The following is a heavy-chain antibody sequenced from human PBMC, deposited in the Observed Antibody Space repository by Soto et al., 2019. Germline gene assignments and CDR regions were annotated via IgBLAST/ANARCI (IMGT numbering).Heavy chain of an antibody. J-gene: IGHJ3*02. Sequence: GGSLRLSCAAPGFTFSSYAMSWVRQAPGKGLEWVSAISGSGGSTYYADSVKGRFTISRDNSKNTLYLQMNSLRAEDTAVYYCAKRPFLEWLLYDAFDIWGQGTMVTVSS. D-gene: IGHD3-3*01. V-gene: IGHV3-23*01. CDR1: GFTFSSYA. CDR3: AKRPFLEWLLYDAFDI. CDR2: ISGSGGST.